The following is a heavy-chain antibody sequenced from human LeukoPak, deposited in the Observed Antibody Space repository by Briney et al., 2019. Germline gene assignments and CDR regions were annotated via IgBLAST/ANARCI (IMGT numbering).Heavy chain of an antibody. D-gene: IGHD3-22*01. CDR1: GFTLSSYP. CDR2: ISYDESNK. CDR3: ARDGITDYYDSSGFEYFQH. J-gene: IGHJ1*01. V-gene: IGHV3-30*04. Sequence: PGRSLRLYCAASGFTLSSYPMHWARQAPGKGLEWVAVISYDESNKYYADAVKGRFTISRDNSKNPRYLQMNRLRAEDTAVYYCARDGITDYYDSSGFEYFQHWGQGTLVTVSS.